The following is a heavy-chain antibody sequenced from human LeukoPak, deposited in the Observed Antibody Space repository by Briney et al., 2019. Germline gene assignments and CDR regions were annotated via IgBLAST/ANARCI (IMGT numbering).Heavy chain of an antibody. J-gene: IGHJ4*02. CDR1: GGSISNYY. V-gene: IGHV4-4*07. CDR3: ARQREPRITMVRGVFHFDY. Sequence: SETLSLTCTVSGGSISNYYWNWIRQPAGKGLEWIGRLYTSGTTNYNPSLKSRVTMSVDTSENQFSLKLSSVTAADTAMYYCARQREPRITMVRGVFHFDYWGQGILVTVSS. D-gene: IGHD3-10*01. CDR2: LYTSGTT.